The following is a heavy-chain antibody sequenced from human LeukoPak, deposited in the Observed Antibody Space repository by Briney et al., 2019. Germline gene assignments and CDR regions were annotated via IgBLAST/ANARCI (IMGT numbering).Heavy chain of an antibody. D-gene: IGHD6-13*01. CDR2: IYYSGST. CDR1: GGSISSYY. J-gene: IGHJ4*02. CDR3: ARELVTTAGTNYFAY. Sequence: SETLSLTCTVSGGSISSYYWSWIRQPPGKGLEWIGYIYYSGSTNYNPSLKSRVTISVDTSKNQFSLKLSSVTAADTAVYYCARELVTTAGTNYFAYWGQGTLVTVSS. V-gene: IGHV4-59*01.